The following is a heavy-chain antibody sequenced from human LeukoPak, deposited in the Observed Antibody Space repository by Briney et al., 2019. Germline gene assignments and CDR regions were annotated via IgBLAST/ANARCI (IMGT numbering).Heavy chain of an antibody. Sequence: ASVKGSCKASGYTSPGYYIHWVRQASGQGLDWIGSRNPNTGGTNYAQKFQGRVTMTWDTSIRTAYMDVSRLSSDDTAVYYCARSPGGICHSCNWFDAWGQGTVVTVSS. CDR2: RNPNTGGT. J-gene: IGHJ5*02. V-gene: IGHV1-2*02. CDR1: GYTSPGYY. D-gene: IGHD1-14*01. CDR3: ARSPGGICHSCNWFDA.